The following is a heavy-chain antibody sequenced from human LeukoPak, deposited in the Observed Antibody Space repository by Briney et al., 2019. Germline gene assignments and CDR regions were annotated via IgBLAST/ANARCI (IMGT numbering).Heavy chain of an antibody. D-gene: IGHD4-17*01. Sequence: GGSLRLSCAASGFTVSSNYMSWVRQAPGKGLEWVSVIYSGGSTYYADSVKGRFTISRDNSKNTLYLQMNSLRAEDTAVYYCAKHGDSGLNNFDYWGQGTLVTVSS. CDR3: AKHGDSGLNNFDY. CDR2: IYSGGST. V-gene: IGHV3-53*01. CDR1: GFTVSSNY. J-gene: IGHJ4*02.